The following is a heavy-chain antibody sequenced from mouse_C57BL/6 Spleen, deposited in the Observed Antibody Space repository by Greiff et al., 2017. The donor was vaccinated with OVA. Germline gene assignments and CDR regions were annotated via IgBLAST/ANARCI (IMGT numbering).Heavy chain of an antibody. CDR3: ARDGYYEDAMDY. Sequence: EVKLQESGPGLVKPSQSLSLTCSVTGYSITSGYYWNWIRQFPGNKLEWMGYISYDGSNNYNPSLKNRISITRDTSKNQFFLKLNSVTTEDTATYYCARDGYYEDAMDYWGQGTSVTVSS. V-gene: IGHV3-6*01. D-gene: IGHD2-3*01. J-gene: IGHJ4*01. CDR2: ISYDGSN. CDR1: GYSITSGYY.